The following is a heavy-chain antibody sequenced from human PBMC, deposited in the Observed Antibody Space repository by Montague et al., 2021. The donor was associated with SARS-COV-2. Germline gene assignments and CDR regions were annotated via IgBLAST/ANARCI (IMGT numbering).Heavy chain of an antibody. CDR3: ARRVVLADCFDF. CDR2: ISSTCST. V-gene: IGHV4-59*01. D-gene: IGHD2-15*01. J-gene: IGHJ4*02. CDR1: GGSFTYFY. Sequence: SETLSLTCSVSGGSFTYFYLCWIWLSPSPGLELIWIISSTCSTNSNPSFKSRFPISVDTSENQFSLKVTSVTAADTAVYYCARRVVLADCFDFWGQGTLVTVSS.